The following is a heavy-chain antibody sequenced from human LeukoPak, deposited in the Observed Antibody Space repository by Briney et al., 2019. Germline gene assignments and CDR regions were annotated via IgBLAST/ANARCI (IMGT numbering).Heavy chain of an antibody. CDR3: ARSIGSPGYSSSWPIDY. V-gene: IGHV3-64*01. Sequence: GGSLRLSCAASGFTFSSYAMHWVRQAPGKGLEYVSAISSNGGSTYYANSVKGRFTISRDNSKNTLYLQMGSLRAEDMAVYYCARSIGSPGYSSSWPIDYWGQGTLVTVSS. D-gene: IGHD6-13*01. CDR1: GFTFSSYA. CDR2: ISSNGGST. J-gene: IGHJ4*02.